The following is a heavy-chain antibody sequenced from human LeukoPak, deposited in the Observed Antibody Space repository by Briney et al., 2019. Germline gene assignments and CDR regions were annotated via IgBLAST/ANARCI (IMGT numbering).Heavy chain of an antibody. Sequence: ASVKVSCKVSGYTLTELSMHWVRQAPGKGLEWMGGFDPEDGETIYAQKFQGRVTMTRNTSISTAYMELSSLRSEDTAVYYCARQIGSSWYRGYYYMDVWGKGTTVTISS. D-gene: IGHD6-13*01. CDR3: ARQIGSSWYRGYYYMDV. V-gene: IGHV1-24*01. CDR2: FDPEDGET. J-gene: IGHJ6*03. CDR1: GYTLTELS.